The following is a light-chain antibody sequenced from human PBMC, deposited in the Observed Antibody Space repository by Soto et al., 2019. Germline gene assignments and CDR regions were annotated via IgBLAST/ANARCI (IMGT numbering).Light chain of an antibody. CDR2: EVS. CDR1: RSDIGGYNY. CDR3: TSYTASSTLV. Sequence: QSVLTQPASVSGSPGQSTTISCTGTRSDIGGYNYVSWYQQHPGKAPKVMIYEVSNRPSGVSYRFSGSKSGNTASLTISGLQAGDEADYYCTSYTASSTLVFGGGTKLTVL. J-gene: IGLJ2*01. V-gene: IGLV2-14*01.